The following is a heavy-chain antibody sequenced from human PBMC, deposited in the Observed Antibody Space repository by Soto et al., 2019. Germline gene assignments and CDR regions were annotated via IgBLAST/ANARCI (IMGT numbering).Heavy chain of an antibody. CDR2: ISAYNGNT. D-gene: IGHD5-18*01. CDR3: ARVRDTAMVPSDY. Sequence: VSVEISCEASGYTFTRYGISWVRQAPGQGLEWMGWISAYNGNTNYAQKLQGRVTMTTDTSTSTAYMELRSLRSDDTAVYYCARVRDTAMVPSDYWGQGTLVTVSS. V-gene: IGHV1-18*01. J-gene: IGHJ4*02. CDR1: GYTFTRYG.